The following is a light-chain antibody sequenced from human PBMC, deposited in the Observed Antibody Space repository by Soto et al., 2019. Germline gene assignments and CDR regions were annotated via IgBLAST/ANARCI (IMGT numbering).Light chain of an antibody. CDR2: GAS. CDR3: QQYGSSPRT. Sequence: EIVLTQSPGTLSLSPGERATLSCRASQSVSSSYLAWYQQKPRQAPRLLIYGASSRATGIPDRFSGSGSGTAFTLTISRLEPEDVAVYYCQQYGSSPRTFGGGTKVEIK. J-gene: IGKJ4*01. CDR1: QSVSSSY. V-gene: IGKV3-20*01.